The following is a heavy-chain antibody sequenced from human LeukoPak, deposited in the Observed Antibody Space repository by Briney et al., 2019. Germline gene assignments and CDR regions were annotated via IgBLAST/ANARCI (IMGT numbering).Heavy chain of an antibody. CDR3: ARQQSPGWFDP. CDR1: GFSLSTSGMR. Sequence: SGPTLVNPTQTLTLTCTFSGFSLSTSGMRVSWIRQPPGKALEWLARIDWDDDKFYSTSLKTRLTISKDTSKSQVVLTMTNMDPVDTATYYCARQQSPGWFDPWGQGTLVTVSS. CDR2: IDWDDDK. V-gene: IGHV2-70*04. J-gene: IGHJ5*02. D-gene: IGHD6-13*01.